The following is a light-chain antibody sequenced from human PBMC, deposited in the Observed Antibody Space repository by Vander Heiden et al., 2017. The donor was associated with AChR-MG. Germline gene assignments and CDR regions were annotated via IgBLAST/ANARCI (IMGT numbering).Light chain of an antibody. CDR2: AAS. CDR3: QQSYSTPLT. J-gene: IGKJ4*01. V-gene: IGKV1-39*01. CDR1: QSISNY. Sequence: IKMHPSPSSPSASVGDRVTITCRASQSISNYLSWHQQKPGKAPKLLIYAASSLQSGVPSRFSGSGSGTDFTLTISSLQPEDFATYYCQQSYSTPLTFGGGTKVEIK.